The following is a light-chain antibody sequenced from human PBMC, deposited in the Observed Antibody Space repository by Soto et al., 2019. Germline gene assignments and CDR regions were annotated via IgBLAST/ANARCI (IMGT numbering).Light chain of an antibody. Sequence: DIQMTQSPSSLSASVGDRVTITCRASQSISSYLNWYQQKPGKAPKLLIYAASSLQSGVPSRFSGSGSGTDFTLTISSLQPEDFATYYCQQSYSTPRTFDQATRLVIK. CDR3: QQSYSTPRT. J-gene: IGKJ5*01. CDR1: QSISSY. CDR2: AAS. V-gene: IGKV1-39*01.